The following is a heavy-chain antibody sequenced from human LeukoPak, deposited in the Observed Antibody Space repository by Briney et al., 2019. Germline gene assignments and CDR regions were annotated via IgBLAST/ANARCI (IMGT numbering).Heavy chain of an antibody. CDR2: IRYDGSNK. Sequence: GGSLRLSCAASGFTFNIHGMNWVRQAPGKGLEWVAFIRYDGSNKYYADSVKGRFTISRDNSKNTLYLQMNSLRAEDTAVYYCAKDTVPDYWGQGTLVTVSS. J-gene: IGHJ4*02. V-gene: IGHV3-30*02. D-gene: IGHD2-2*01. CDR1: GFTFNIHG. CDR3: AKDTVPDY.